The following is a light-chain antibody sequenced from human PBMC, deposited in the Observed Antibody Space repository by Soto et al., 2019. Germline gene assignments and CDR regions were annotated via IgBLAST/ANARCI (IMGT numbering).Light chain of an antibody. J-gene: IGKJ5*01. CDR3: QQYGSSPPIT. CDR2: GAS. Sequence: ELVLTQSPGTLSLSPGERATLSCRASQSVSSKYLAWYQQKPGQAPRFLIYGASSRATGIPDRFSGSGSGTDFTLTISRLEPEDFAVYYCQQYGSSPPITFGQGTRLEIK. CDR1: QSVSSKY. V-gene: IGKV3-20*01.